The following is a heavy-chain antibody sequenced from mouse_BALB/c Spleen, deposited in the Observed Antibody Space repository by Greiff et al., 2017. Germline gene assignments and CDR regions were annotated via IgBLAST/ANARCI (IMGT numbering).Heavy chain of an antibody. CDR2: IRLKSNNYAT. CDR1: GFTFSNYW. Sequence: EVKLMESGGGLVQPGGSMKLSCVASGFTFSNYWMNWVRQSPEKGLEWVAEIRLKSNNYATHYAESVKGRFTISRDDSKSSVYLQMNNLRAEDTGIYYCTRPVAYWYFDVWGAGTTVTVSS. CDR3: TRPVAYWYFDV. V-gene: IGHV6-6*02. J-gene: IGHJ1*01.